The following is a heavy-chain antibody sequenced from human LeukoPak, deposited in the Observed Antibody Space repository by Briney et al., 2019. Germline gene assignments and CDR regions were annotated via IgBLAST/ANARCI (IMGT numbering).Heavy chain of an antibody. D-gene: IGHD3-10*01. CDR1: GGSISNFY. CDR2: IFTRGST. J-gene: IGHJ4*02. Sequence: SETLSLTCTVSGGSISNFYWSWIRQPAGKGLEWIGRIFTRGSTNYNPSLKSRVTMSVDTSKNQFSVKLNSVTAADTAVYYCARGRYGSGSYFSDYWGQGTLVTVSS. CDR3: ARGRYGSGSYFSDY. V-gene: IGHV4-4*07.